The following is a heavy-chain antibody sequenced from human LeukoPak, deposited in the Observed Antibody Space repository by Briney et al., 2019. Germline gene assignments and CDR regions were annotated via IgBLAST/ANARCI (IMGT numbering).Heavy chain of an antibody. CDR2: IIPIFGTA. CDR1: GGTSSSYA. J-gene: IGHJ5*02. D-gene: IGHD6-6*01. Sequence: SSVQVSCKASGGTSSSYAISWVRQAPGQGLEWMGGIIPIFGTANYAQKFQGRVTITADESTSTAYMELSSLRSEDTAVYYCARESSVAASPGRNWFDPWGQGTLVTV. CDR3: ARESSVAASPGRNWFDP. V-gene: IGHV1-69*01.